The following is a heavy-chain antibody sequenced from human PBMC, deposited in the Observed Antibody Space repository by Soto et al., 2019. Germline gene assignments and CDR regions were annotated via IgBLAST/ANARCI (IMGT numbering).Heavy chain of an antibody. J-gene: IGHJ1*01. CDR2: INDGNVNT. D-gene: IGHD2-15*01. CDR1: GYALTNFA. V-gene: IGHV1-3*01. Sequence: ASVKVSCKASGYALTNFAMHWVRQAPGQRLEWMGWINDGNVNTKYSQKFQGRVTITRDTSTSTVYMELSSLRSEDTAVYYCARVGCSRGSCYVGYFQHWGQGTLVTVSS. CDR3: ARVGCSRGSCYVGYFQH.